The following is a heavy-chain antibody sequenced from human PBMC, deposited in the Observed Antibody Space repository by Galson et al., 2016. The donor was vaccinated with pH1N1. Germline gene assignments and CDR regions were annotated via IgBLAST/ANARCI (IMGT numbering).Heavy chain of an antibody. J-gene: IGHJ5*02. CDR1: GGSISVGDSY. Sequence: LSLTCSVSGGSISVGDSYWSWLRQHPGKGLEWIGYIYHSGNTNYNPSLKSRVTISADASKNQFSLKLTSVTAADTALYYCVRGGEEVLLSGNPHNWFDPWGQGTLVTVSS. CDR2: IYHSGNT. D-gene: IGHD1-14*01. V-gene: IGHV4-30-4*08. CDR3: VRGGEEVLLSGNPHNWFDP.